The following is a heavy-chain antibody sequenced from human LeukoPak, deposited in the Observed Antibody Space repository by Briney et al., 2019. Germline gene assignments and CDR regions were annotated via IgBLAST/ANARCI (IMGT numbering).Heavy chain of an antibody. CDR1: GYTFTSYG. CDR3: ARLDTTTVTTQGWFDP. V-gene: IGHV1-69*13. Sequence: ASVKVSCKASGYTFTSYGISWVRQAPGQGLEWMGGIIPIFGTANYAQKFQGRVTITADESTSTAYMELSSLRSEDTAVYYCARLDTTTVTTQGWFDPWGQGTLVTVSS. J-gene: IGHJ5*02. CDR2: IIPIFGTA. D-gene: IGHD4-11*01.